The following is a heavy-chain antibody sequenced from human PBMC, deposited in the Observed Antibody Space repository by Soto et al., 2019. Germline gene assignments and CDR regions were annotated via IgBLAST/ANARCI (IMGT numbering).Heavy chain of an antibody. J-gene: IGHJ4*02. CDR2: IWYDGSNK. D-gene: IGHD4-17*01. Sequence: QVQLVESGGGVVQPGRSLRLSCAASGFTFSSYGMHWVRQAPGKGLEWVAVIWYDGSNKYYADSVKGRFTISRDNSKNTLYLQMNSXXXEXXXXXXXXXGYGDYDQYXFDXWGQXTLV. V-gene: IGHV3-33*01. CDR3: XXGYGDYDQYXFDX. CDR1: GFTFSSYG.